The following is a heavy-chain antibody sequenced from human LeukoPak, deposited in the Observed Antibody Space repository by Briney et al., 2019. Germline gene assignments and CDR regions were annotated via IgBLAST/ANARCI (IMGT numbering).Heavy chain of an antibody. CDR3: AKVPPMVRGVIIPYFDY. J-gene: IGHJ4*02. V-gene: IGHV3-7*03. D-gene: IGHD3-10*01. CDR1: GFSFSDSW. Sequence: PGGSLRLSCGASGFSFSDSWMSWVRQPPGKGPEWVASIKPDGSETYTVDAVQGRFIISRDNTKNSLSLQMNSLRAEDTAVYYCAKVPPMVRGVIIPYFDYWGQGTLVTVSS. CDR2: IKPDGSET.